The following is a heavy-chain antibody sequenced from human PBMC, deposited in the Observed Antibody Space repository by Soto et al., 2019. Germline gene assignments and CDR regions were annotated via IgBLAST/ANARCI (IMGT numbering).Heavy chain of an antibody. D-gene: IGHD3-3*01. J-gene: IGHJ4*02. CDR3: ARALNPREWLLFFDY. Sequence: GGSLRLSCAASGFTFSSYAMHWVRQAPGKGLEYVSAISSNGGSTYYANSVKGRFTISRDNSKNTLYLQMGSLRAEDMAVYYCARALNPREWLLFFDYWGQGTLVTVSS. CDR2: ISSNGGST. CDR1: GFTFSSYA. V-gene: IGHV3-64*01.